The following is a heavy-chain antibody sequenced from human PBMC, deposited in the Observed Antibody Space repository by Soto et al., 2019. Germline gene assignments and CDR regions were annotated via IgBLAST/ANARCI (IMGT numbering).Heavy chain of an antibody. J-gene: IGHJ6*02. CDR3: ARSITMVRGVYYYYGMDV. V-gene: IGHV1-69*13. CDR2: IIPIFGTA. D-gene: IGHD3-10*01. Sequence: SVKVSCKASGGTFSSYAISWVRQAPGQGLEWMGGIIPIFGTANYAQKFQGRVTITADESTSTAYMELSSLRSEDTAVYYCARSITMVRGVYYYYGMDVWGQGTTVAVSS. CDR1: GGTFSSYA.